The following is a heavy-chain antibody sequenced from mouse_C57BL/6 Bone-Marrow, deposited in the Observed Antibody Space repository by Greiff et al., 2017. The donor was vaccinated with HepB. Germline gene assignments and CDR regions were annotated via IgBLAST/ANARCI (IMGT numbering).Heavy chain of an antibody. V-gene: IGHV1-64*01. CDR2: IHPNSGST. Sequence: QVHVKQPGAELVKPGASVKLSCKASGYTFTSYWMHWVKQRPGQGLEWIGMIHPNSGSTNYNEKFKSKATLTVDKSSSTAYMQLSSLTSEDSAVYYYARIGLAWFAYWGQGTLVTVSA. CDR3: ARIGLAWFAY. CDR1: GYTFTSYW. D-gene: IGHD3-1*01. J-gene: IGHJ3*01.